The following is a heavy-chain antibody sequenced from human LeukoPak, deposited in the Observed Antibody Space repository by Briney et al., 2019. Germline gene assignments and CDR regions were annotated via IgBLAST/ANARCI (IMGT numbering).Heavy chain of an antibody. Sequence: GGSLRLSCADSVFSFGDYWMQWVRHAPGEGLVWVSHITSDGTTGYADSVKGRFTTPRDNAKRTLYLQMNSLRADDTAVYYCVRDNYGVDYWGQGTLVTVSS. V-gene: IGHV3-74*01. CDR3: VRDNYGVDY. D-gene: IGHD4-11*01. J-gene: IGHJ4*02. CDR2: ITSDGTT. CDR1: VFSFGDYW.